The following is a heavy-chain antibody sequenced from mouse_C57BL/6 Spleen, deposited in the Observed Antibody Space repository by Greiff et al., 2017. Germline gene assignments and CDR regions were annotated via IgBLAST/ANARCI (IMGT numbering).Heavy chain of an antibody. Sequence: QVQLKESGAELARPGASVKLSCKASGYTFTSYGISWVKQRTGQGLEWIGEIYPRSGNTYYNEKFKGKATLTADKSSSTAYMELRSLTSEDSAVYFCARFGQDPNWAFDYWGQGTTLTVSS. V-gene: IGHV1-81*01. CDR1: GYTFTSYG. CDR2: IYPRSGNT. CDR3: ARFGQDPNWAFDY. J-gene: IGHJ2*01. D-gene: IGHD4-1*01.